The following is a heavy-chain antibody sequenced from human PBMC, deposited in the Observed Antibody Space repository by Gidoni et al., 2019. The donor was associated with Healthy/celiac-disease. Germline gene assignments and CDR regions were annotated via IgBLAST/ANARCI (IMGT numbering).Heavy chain of an antibody. CDR1: GFTFSSYA. J-gene: IGHJ5*02. D-gene: IGHD6-13*01. CDR2: ISYDGSNK. Sequence: QVQLVESGGGVVQPGRSLRLSCAASGFTFSSYAMHWVRQAPGKGLGWVAVISYDGSNKYYADSVKGRFTISRDNSKNTLYLQMNSLRAEDTAVYYCARDKVMAAGTRMYNWFDPWGQGTLVTVSS. CDR3: ARDKVMAAGTRMYNWFDP. V-gene: IGHV3-30-3*01.